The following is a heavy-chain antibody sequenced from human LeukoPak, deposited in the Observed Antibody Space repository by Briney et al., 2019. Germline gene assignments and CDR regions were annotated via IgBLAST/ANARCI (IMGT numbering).Heavy chain of an antibody. CDR2: IREDGSEK. D-gene: IGHD3-10*01. CDR3: ARDLAGHYYGSGSSFDY. Sequence: GGSLRLSCAASGFTFNNYWMSWVRQAPGKGLEWVANIREDGSEKYYVDSVKGQFTISRDNAKNSLFLQMNYLRAEDTAIYDCARDLAGHYYGSGSSFDYWGQGTLVTVSS. V-gene: IGHV3-7*01. J-gene: IGHJ4*02. CDR1: GFTFNNYW.